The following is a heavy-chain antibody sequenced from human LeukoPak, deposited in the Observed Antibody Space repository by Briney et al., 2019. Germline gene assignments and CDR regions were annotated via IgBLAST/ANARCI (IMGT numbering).Heavy chain of an antibody. CDR3: ARGTRFITVAGTSLSFVP. CDR1: GFTFSSFS. CDR2: ISASGGRT. J-gene: IGHJ5*02. V-gene: IGHV3-64*01. Sequence: GGSLRLSCAASGFTFSSFSMHWVRQAPGKGLEYVSGISASGGRTYYANSMKGRLTISRDNSKNTLYLHLSSLRPEDMAVYCCARGTRFITVAGTSLSFVPWGQGILV. D-gene: IGHD6-19*01.